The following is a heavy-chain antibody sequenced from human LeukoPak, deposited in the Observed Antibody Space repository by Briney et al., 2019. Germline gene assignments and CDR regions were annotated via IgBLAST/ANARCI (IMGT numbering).Heavy chain of an antibody. J-gene: IGHJ4*02. V-gene: IGHV1-2*02. CDR2: INPNSGGT. D-gene: IGHD3-16*01. CDR1: GFTFTGYY. CDR3: ARAGGGLDY. Sequence: ASVKASCKASGFTFTGYYVHWVRQAPGQGLEWMGWINPNSGGTNYAQKFQGRVTMTRDTSISTAYMELSSLTSDDTAVYYCARAGGGLDYWGQGTLVTVSS.